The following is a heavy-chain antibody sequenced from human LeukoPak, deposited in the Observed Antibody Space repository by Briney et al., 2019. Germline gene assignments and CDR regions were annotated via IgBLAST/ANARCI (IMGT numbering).Heavy chain of an antibody. Sequence: GGSLRLSCAASGFTFSSYAMSWVRQAPGKGLEWVSDINSSGGKTYYADSVKGRFTISRDNSKNTVYLQMNSLRAEDTAVYYCAKEIYGDSTGGRFQYWGQGTLVTVSS. V-gene: IGHV3-23*01. J-gene: IGHJ1*01. CDR3: AKEIYGDSTGGRFQY. CDR2: INSSGGKT. CDR1: GFTFSSYA. D-gene: IGHD4-17*01.